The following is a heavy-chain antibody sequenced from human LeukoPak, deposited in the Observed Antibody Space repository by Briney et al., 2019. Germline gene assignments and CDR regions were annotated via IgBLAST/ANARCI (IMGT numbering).Heavy chain of an antibody. CDR2: ISSSGSAI. CDR3: AREPYDILTGTFDY. V-gene: IGHV3-11*01. Sequence: PGGSLRLSCAASGFTFSDYYMSWIRQAPGKGLEWVSYISSSGSAIYYADSVKGRFTISRDNAKDSLYLQMNSLRAEDTAVYYCAREPYDILTGTFDYWGQGTLVTVSS. J-gene: IGHJ4*02. D-gene: IGHD3-9*01. CDR1: GFTFSDYY.